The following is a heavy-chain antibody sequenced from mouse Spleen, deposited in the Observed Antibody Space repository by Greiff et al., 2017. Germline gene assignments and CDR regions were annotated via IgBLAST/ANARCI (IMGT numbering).Heavy chain of an antibody. CDR2: ISSGSSTI. D-gene: IGHD1-1*01. Sequence: EVHLVESGGGLVKPGGSLKLSCAASGFTFSDYGMHWVRQAPEKGLEWVAYISSGSSTIYYADTVKGRFTISRDNAKNTLFLQMTSLRSEDTAMYYCARPRTMVVATDAMDYWGQGTSVTVSS. CDR1: GFTFSDYG. V-gene: IGHV5-17*01. CDR3: ARPRTMVVATDAMDY. J-gene: IGHJ4*01.